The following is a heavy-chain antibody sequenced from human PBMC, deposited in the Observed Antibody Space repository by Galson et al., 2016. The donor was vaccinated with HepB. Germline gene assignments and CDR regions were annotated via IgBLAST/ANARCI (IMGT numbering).Heavy chain of an antibody. Sequence: SLRLSCAASGFTFSRYWMHWVRRAPGKGLVWVSRINSDGSSTTCADSVKGRFTISRDNAKNTLYLQMNGLRTEDTAVYYCARDPSRSIFDYGGDYWGQGTLVTVPS. D-gene: IGHD4/OR15-4a*01. CDR1: GFTFSRYW. J-gene: IGHJ4*02. CDR2: INSDGSST. CDR3: ARDPSRSIFDYGGDY. V-gene: IGHV3-74*01.